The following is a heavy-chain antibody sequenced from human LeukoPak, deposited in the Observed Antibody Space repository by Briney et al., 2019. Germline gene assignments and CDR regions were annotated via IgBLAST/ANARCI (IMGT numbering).Heavy chain of an antibody. Sequence: GGSLRLSCAASGFTFSSYSMNWVRQAPGKGLEWVSSISSSSSYIYYADSVKGRFTISRDNAKNSLYLQMNSLRAEDTAVYYRARDSDIVVVPAAISAAFDIWGQGTMVTVSS. CDR1: GFTFSSYS. J-gene: IGHJ3*02. CDR3: ARDSDIVVVPAAISAAFDI. CDR2: ISSSSSYI. D-gene: IGHD2-2*01. V-gene: IGHV3-21*01.